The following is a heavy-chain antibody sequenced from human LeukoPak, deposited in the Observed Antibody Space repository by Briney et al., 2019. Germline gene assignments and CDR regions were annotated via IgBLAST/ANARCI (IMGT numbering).Heavy chain of an antibody. CDR3: AKDGLRVNYYFDY. V-gene: IGHV3-53*01. J-gene: IGHJ4*02. D-gene: IGHD4-23*01. Sequence: SGGSLRLSCAASGFTVSSNYMSWVRQAPGKGLEWVSVIYSGGSTYYADSVKGRFTISRDNSKNTLYLQMNSLRAEDTAVYYCAKDGLRVNYYFDYWGQGTLVTVSS. CDR2: IYSGGST. CDR1: GFTVSSNY.